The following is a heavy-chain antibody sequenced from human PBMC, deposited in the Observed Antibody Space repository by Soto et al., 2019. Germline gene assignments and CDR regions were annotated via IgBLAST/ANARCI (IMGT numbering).Heavy chain of an antibody. CDR2: VWLDGINK. V-gene: IGHV3-33*08. Sequence: GTLRLCCAASVFTVSNYGMHWVRQAPGKGLEWVAFVWLDGINKYYADSVMDRFTISRVNSKNTLYLQMNSLRAEDTAVYHCAPQAFDYWGQGTLVTVSS. CDR1: VFTVSNYG. J-gene: IGHJ4*02. CDR3: APQAFDY.